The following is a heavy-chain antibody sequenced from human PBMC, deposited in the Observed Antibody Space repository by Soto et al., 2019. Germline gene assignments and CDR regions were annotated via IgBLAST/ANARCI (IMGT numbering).Heavy chain of an antibody. Sequence: QVQLQESGPGLVKPSETLSLTCTVSGGSISSYYWSWIRQPPGKGLEWIGYIYYSGSTNYNPSLNSRATTSVATSKNQCSLKLRSVNAADTAVYYCASAKAPLSSSSGYWFDPWGQGTLVTVSS. CDR3: ASAKAPLSSSSGYWFDP. CDR2: IYYSGST. J-gene: IGHJ5*02. V-gene: IGHV4-59*08. CDR1: GGSISSYY. D-gene: IGHD6-13*01.